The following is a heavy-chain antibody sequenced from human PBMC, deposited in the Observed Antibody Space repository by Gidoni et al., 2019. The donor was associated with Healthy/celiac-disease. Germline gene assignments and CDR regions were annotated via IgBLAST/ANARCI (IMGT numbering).Heavy chain of an antibody. J-gene: IGHJ6*02. V-gene: IGHV4-4*07. CDR2: IYTSGST. CDR1: GGSIIRYY. CDR3: ARETGTTSSHYYYGMDV. Sequence: QVQLQESGPGLVKPSETLSLTCTVSGGSIIRYYWSWIRPPAGKGLEWIGRIYTSGSTNSNPSLKGRVTMSVDTSKNQFSLKLSSVTAADTAVYYCARETGTTSSHYYYGMDVWGQGTTVTVSS. D-gene: IGHD1-7*01.